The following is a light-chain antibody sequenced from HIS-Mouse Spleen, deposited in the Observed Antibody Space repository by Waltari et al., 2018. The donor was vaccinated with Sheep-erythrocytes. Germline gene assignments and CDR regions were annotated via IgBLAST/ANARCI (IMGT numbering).Light chain of an antibody. Sequence: AIQLTQSPSSLSASVGDRVTITCRASQGISSALAWYQQKPGNAPKLLIYDASRLESGVPSRFSGSGSGTDFTLTISSLQPEDFATYYCQQFNNYPRTFGQGTKVEIK. J-gene: IGKJ1*01. V-gene: IGKV1D-13*01. CDR3: QQFNNYPRT. CDR1: QGISSA. CDR2: DAS.